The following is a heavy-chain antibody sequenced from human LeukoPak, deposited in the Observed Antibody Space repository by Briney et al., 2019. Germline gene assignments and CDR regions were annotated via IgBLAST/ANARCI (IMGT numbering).Heavy chain of an antibody. CDR2: IYPGDSDT. J-gene: IGHJ6*03. CDR3: ARQPSPRVPAPYYYYYMDV. D-gene: IGHD2-2*01. Sequence: GESLKISCKGSGYSFTSYWIGWVRQMPGKGLEWMGFIYPGDSDTRYSPSFQGQVTISADKSISTAYLQWSSLKASDTAMYYCARQPSPRVPAPYYYYYMDVWGKGTTVTVSS. V-gene: IGHV5-51*01. CDR1: GYSFTSYW.